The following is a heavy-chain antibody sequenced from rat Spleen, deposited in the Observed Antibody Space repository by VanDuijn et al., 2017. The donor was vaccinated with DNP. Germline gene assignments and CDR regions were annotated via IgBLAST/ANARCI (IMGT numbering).Heavy chain of an antibody. CDR1: GFTFSDYY. CDR3: TRDNTNSPFGF. CDR2: ISYDGVST. V-gene: IGHV5-20*01. Sequence: EVQLVESGGDLVQPGRSLKLSCTASGFTFSDYYMAWVRQAPTKGLEWVAYISYDGVSTYYPDSVRGRFTISRDNAKSSLYLQMDSLRSEDTATYYCTRDNTNSPFGFWGQGVMVTVSS. J-gene: IGHJ2*01. D-gene: IGHD3-8*01.